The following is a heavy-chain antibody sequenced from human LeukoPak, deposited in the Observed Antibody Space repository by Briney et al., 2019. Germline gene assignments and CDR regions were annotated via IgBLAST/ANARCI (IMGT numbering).Heavy chain of an antibody. V-gene: IGHV3-33*08. J-gene: IGHJ4*02. CDR3: ARAPGEVVTAIRYYFDY. CDR2: IWYDGSNK. D-gene: IGHD2-21*02. CDR1: GLTFSSHW. Sequence: GGSLRLSCAASGLTFSSHWMHWVRQAPGKGLEWVAVIWYDGSNKYYADSVKGRFTISRDNSKNTLYLQMNSLRAEDTAVYYCARAPGEVVTAIRYYFDYWGQGTLVTVSS.